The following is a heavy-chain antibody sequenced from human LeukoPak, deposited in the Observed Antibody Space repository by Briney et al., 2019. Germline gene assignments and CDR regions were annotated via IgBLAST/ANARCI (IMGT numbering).Heavy chain of an antibody. Sequence: GESLQISCKGSGYSFTSYWISWVRQMPGKGLEWMGIIYPGDSDTTYSPSFQGQVTISADKSIGTAYLQWSSLKASDAAMYYCARRDGYCSSTSCYADYYYGMDVWGQGTTVTVSS. CDR1: GYSFTSYW. V-gene: IGHV5-51*01. CDR2: IYPGDSDT. J-gene: IGHJ6*02. CDR3: ARRDGYCSSTSCYADYYYGMDV. D-gene: IGHD2-2*01.